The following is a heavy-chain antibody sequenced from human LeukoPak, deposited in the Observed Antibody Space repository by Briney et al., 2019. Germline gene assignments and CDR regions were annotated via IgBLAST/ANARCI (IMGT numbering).Heavy chain of an antibody. CDR1: GFTFSDYY. J-gene: IGHJ4*02. V-gene: IGHV3-11*04. CDR3: ARDQSLVVVPAAIDY. CDR2: ISSSGSTI. Sequence: GGSLRLSCAASGFTFSDYYMSWIRQAPGKGLEWVSYISSSGSTIYYADSVKGRFTISRDNAKNSLYLQMNSLRAEDTAVYYCARDQSLVVVPAAIDYWGQGTLVTVSS. D-gene: IGHD2-2*02.